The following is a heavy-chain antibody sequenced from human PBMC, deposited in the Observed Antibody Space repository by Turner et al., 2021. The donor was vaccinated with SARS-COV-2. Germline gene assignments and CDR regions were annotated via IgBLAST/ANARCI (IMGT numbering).Heavy chain of an antibody. Sequence: EVQLVESGGGLVKPGGSLRPSCAASGFTFSSYSMNWVRQAPGKGLEWVSSITSSDTYYADSVKGRFTISRDNAKNSLYLQMNSLRAEDTAVYYCVRDKDSSDYYYWGQGTLVTVSS. CDR2: ITSSDT. D-gene: IGHD3-22*01. CDR3: VRDKDSSDYYY. CDR1: GFTFSSYS. J-gene: IGHJ4*02. V-gene: IGHV3-21*01.